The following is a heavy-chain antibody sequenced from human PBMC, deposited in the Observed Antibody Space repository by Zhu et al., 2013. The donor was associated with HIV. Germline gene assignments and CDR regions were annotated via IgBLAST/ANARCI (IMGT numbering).Heavy chain of an antibody. Sequence: QVQLQESGPGLVKPSETLSLTCTVSGGSISSYYWSWIRQPPGKGLEWIGYIYYSGSTNYNPSLKSRVTISVDTSKNQFSLKLSSVTAADTAVYYCARVAYFLYSGSYQGWFDPWGQGTLVTVSS. V-gene: IGHV4-59*01. CDR2: IYYSGST. CDR1: GGSISSYY. D-gene: IGHD1-26*01. CDR3: ARVAYFLYSGSYQGWFDP. J-gene: IGHJ5*02.